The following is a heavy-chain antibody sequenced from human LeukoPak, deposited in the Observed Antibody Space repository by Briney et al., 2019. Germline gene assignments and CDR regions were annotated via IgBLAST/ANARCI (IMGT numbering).Heavy chain of an antibody. CDR3: ARDQYGSGSYYNLGFDP. V-gene: IGHV1-69*01. D-gene: IGHD3-10*01. CDR2: IIPIFGTA. J-gene: IGHJ5*02. CDR1: GGTFSSYA. Sequence: SVKVSCKASGGTFSSYAISWVRQAPAQGLEWMGGIIPIFGTANYAQKFQGRVTITADESTSTAYMELSSLRSEDTAVYYCARDQYGSGSYYNLGFDPWGQGTLVTVSS.